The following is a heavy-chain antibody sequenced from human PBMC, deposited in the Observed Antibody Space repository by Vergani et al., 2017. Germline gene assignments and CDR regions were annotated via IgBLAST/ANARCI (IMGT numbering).Heavy chain of an antibody. V-gene: IGHV1-2*02. Sequence: QVQLVQSGAEVKKPGASVKVSCKASGYTFTGYYMHWVRQAPGQGLEWMGWINPNIGGTNYAQKFQGRVTMTRDTSISTAYMELGRLRSDDTAVYYCARDGPWSNCSSTSCHYYYYYYMDVWGKGTRVTVTS. J-gene: IGHJ6*03. CDR1: GYTFTGYY. CDR2: INPNIGGT. D-gene: IGHD2-2*01. CDR3: ARDGPWSNCSSTSCHYYYYYYMDV.